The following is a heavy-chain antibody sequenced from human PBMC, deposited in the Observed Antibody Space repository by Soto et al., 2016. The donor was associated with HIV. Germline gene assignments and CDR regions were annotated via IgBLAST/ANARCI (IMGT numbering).Heavy chain of an antibody. CDR2: ISSSSSYI. CDR3: ARGGRSPSTWFDP. V-gene: IGHV3-21*01. CDR1: GFTFSSYS. J-gene: IGHJ5*02. Sequence: EVQLVESGGGLVKPGGSLRLSCAASGFTFSSYSMNWVRQAPGKGLEWVSSISSSSSYIYYADSVKGRFTISRDNAKNSLYLQMNSLRAEDTAVYYCARGGRSPSTWFDPWGQGTLVTVSS. D-gene: IGHD1-26*01.